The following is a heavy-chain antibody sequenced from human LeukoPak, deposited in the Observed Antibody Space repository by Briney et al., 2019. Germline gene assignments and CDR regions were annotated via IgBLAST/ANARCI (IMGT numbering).Heavy chain of an antibody. J-gene: IGHJ4*02. V-gene: IGHV3-11*01. CDR2: ISSSGSTI. CDR3: ARDSGIAVAGSQEFDY. Sequence: GGSLRLSCAASGFTFSDYYMSWIRQAPGKGLEWDSYISSSGSTIYYADSVKGRFTISRDNAKNSLYLQMNSLRAEDTAVYYCARDSGIAVAGSQEFDYGGQGTLVTVSS. D-gene: IGHD6-19*01. CDR1: GFTFSDYY.